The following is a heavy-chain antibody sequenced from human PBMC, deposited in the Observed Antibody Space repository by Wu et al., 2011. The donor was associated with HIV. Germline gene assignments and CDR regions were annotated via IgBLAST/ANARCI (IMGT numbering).Heavy chain of an antibody. CDR2: LISLFGAT. Sequence: QLVQSGAEVKKPGSSVKVSCKASGGTFITYTISWVRQAPGQGLEWMGGLISLFGATDYAQKFQGRITISADTSTTTVYMDLSSLRSEDTAVYFCARAPNPGRYFDLWGRGTLVTVSS. CDR1: GGTFITYT. D-gene: IGHD2-8*01. J-gene: IGHJ2*01. V-gene: IGHV1-69*06. CDR3: ARAPNPGRYFDL.